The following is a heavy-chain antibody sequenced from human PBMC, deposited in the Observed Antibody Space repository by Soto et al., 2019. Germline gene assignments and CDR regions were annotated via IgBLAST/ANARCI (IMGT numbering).Heavy chain of an antibody. CDR2: IYYSGST. D-gene: IGHD6-19*01. V-gene: IGHV4-59*01. CDR3: ARSIAVAGTRWWFDP. J-gene: IGHJ5*02. Sequence: SETLSLTCTVSGGSTSSYYWSWIRQPPGKGLEWIGYIYYSGSTNYNPSLKSRVTISVDTSKNQFSLKLSSVTAADTAVYYCARSIAVAGTRWWFDPWGQGTLVTVSS. CDR1: GGSTSSYY.